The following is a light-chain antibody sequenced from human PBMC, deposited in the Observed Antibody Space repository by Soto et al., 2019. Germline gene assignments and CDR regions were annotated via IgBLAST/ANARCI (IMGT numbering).Light chain of an antibody. CDR1: QGISNY. J-gene: IGKJ1*01. V-gene: IGKV1-27*01. Sequence: DIQMTQSPSSLSTSVGDRVTITCRASQGISNYLAWYQQKPVKVPKLLIYAASTLQSWVPSRFSGSGSGTDFTLTISSLQPEDVATYYCQKYNSSPWTFGQGTKVEIK. CDR2: AAS. CDR3: QKYNSSPWT.